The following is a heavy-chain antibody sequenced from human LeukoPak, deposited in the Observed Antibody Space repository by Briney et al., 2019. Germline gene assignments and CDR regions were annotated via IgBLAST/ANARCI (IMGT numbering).Heavy chain of an antibody. CDR3: ARIGVRDLRGSIGY. D-gene: IGHD3-3*01. V-gene: IGHV3-53*01. CDR2: IYTGGST. J-gene: IGHJ4*02. CDR1: GFTVSSNY. Sequence: QPGGSLRLSCAASGFTVSSNYMSWVRQAPGKGLEWVSVIYTGGSTYYADSVKGRFTISRDNSENTVYLQMNSLRAEDTAVYYCARIGVRDLRGSIGYWGQGTLVTVSS.